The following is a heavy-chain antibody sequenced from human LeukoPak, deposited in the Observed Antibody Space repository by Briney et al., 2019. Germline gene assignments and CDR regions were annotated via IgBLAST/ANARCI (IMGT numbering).Heavy chain of an antibody. Sequence: GGSLRLSCAASGFTFNSYSMNWVRQAPGKGLEWVSSISSSSSYIYYADSVKGRFTISRDNAKNSLYLQMNSLRAEDTAVYCCARDLYGGTGRHYWGQGTLVTVSS. CDR1: GFTFNSYS. CDR3: ARDLYGGTGRHY. CDR2: ISSSSSYI. V-gene: IGHV3-21*01. J-gene: IGHJ4*02. D-gene: IGHD4-23*01.